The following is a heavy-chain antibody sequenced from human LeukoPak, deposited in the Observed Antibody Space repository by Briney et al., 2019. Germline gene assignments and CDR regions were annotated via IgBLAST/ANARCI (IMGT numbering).Heavy chain of an antibody. CDR2: IRYDGSNK. CDR3: ARAPQVAGNY. D-gene: IGHD6-19*01. V-gene: IGHV3-30*02. CDR1: GFTFSSYG. Sequence: GGSLRLSCAASGFTFSSYGMHWVRQAPGKGLEWVAFIRYDGSNKYYADSVKGRFTISRDNAKNSLDLQMNSLRAEDTAVYYCARAPQVAGNYWGQGTLVTVSS. J-gene: IGHJ4*02.